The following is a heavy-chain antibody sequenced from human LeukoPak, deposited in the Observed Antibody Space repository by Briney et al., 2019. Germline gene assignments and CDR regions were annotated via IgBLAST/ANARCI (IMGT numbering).Heavy chain of an antibody. CDR2: IYYSGST. Sequence: SETLSLTCTVSGGSISSYYWSWIRQPPGKGLEWIGYIYYSGSTNYNPSLKSRVTISVDTSKNQFSLKLSSVTAADTAVYYCARHGDHDYGDYGSSNWFDPWGQGTLVTVSS. J-gene: IGHJ5*02. V-gene: IGHV4-59*08. CDR3: ARHGDHDYGDYGSSNWFDP. D-gene: IGHD4-17*01. CDR1: GGSISSYY.